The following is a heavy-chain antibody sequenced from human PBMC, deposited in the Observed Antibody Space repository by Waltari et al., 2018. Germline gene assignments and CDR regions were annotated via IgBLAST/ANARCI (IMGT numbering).Heavy chain of an antibody. V-gene: IGHV3-30*02. CDR3: ARTHSGSWGVFDY. CDR2: IRNDGSVK. D-gene: IGHD6-13*01. Sequence: QVQLVESGGGVVQPGGSLRLSCAASGFTFSTYGMHWVRQAPGKGLEWVTFIRNDGSVKYYADSVTGRFTISRDNSKNTQYLQMNSLRVDDTAIYYCARTHSGSWGVFDYWGQGTLVTVSS. CDR1: GFTFSTYG. J-gene: IGHJ4*02.